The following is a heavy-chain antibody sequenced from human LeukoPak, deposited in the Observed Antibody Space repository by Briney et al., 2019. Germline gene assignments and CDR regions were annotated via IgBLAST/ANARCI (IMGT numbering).Heavy chain of an antibody. CDR3: TIGGLRYYFDF. CDR2: IYCSGSTI. J-gene: IGHJ4*02. Sequence: GGTLTLSCTVSGCTFSGYYMSWIRQAPGKGLEWVSYIYCSGSTIYYPYSLNGGPTISRENNKHSLHLQINILTADDTAVYYCTIGGLRYYFDFGGQGTVVSV. CDR1: GCTFSGYY. V-gene: IGHV3-11*01.